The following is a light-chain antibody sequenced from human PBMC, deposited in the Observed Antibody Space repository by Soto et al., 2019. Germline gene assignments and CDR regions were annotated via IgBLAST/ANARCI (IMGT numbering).Light chain of an antibody. CDR3: QQYGSSPRT. CDR2: GTS. CDR1: QNVGSRY. Sequence: EFVLTQSPCTLSFFPGERATLSCRASQNVGSRYWAWYQQKPVQAPRLLLYGTSNRGTGLPDRFSGSGSGTDYSLTLSSLEPGDLAVYYSQQYGSSPRTFGQWTKVDIK. J-gene: IGKJ1*01. V-gene: IGKV3-20*01.